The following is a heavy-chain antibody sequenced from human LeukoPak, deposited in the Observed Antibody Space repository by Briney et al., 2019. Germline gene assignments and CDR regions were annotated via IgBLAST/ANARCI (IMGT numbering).Heavy chain of an antibody. CDR1: GGTFSSYA. D-gene: IGHD5-18*01. CDR2: IIPIFGTA. V-gene: IGHV1-69*05. CDR3: ARERTAMVPGAFDI. J-gene: IGHJ3*02. Sequence: SVKVSCKASGGTFSSYAISWVRQAPGQGLEWMGGIIPIFGTANYAQKFQGRVTITTDESTSTAYMELSSLRSEDTAVYYCARERTAMVPGAFDIWGQGTMVTVSS.